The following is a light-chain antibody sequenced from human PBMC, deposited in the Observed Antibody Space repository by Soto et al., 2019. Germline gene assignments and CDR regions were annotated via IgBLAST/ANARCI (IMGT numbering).Light chain of an antibody. CDR2: DAS. Sequence: EIVFTQAPATLSLSPGERATLSCRASQSVSSYLALYQQKPGQAPRLLIYDASNRATGIPARFSGSGSGTDFTLTISSLEPEDFAVYYCQQRSNWPLTFGGGTKVDIK. CDR1: QSVSSY. V-gene: IGKV3-11*01. J-gene: IGKJ4*01. CDR3: QQRSNWPLT.